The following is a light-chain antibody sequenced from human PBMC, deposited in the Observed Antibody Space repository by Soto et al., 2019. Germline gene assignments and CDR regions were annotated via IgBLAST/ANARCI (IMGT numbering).Light chain of an antibody. CDR2: GAS. J-gene: IGKJ1*01. CDR1: QSVSSSY. Sequence: ILLTQSPGTLPLSPGERATLSCRASQSVSSSYSAWYQQKPGHAPSLLIYGASSRATGIPDRLSGSGSGTDFTLTISRLEPEDFAVYYCQQYGSSPTFGQGTKVDIK. CDR3: QQYGSSPT. V-gene: IGKV3-20*01.